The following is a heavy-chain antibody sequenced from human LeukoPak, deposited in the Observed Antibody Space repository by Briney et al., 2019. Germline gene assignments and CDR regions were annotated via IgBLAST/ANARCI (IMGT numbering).Heavy chain of an antibody. D-gene: IGHD3-22*01. Sequence: ASVKVSCKASGYTFTSYAMHWVRQAPGQRLEWMGWINAGNGNTKYSQKFQGRVTITRDTSASTAYMELSSLRSEDTAVYYCARDEISWYYYDSSGSFDYWGQGTLVTVSS. CDR3: ARDEISWYYYDSSGSFDY. CDR1: GYTFTSYA. CDR2: INAGNGNT. V-gene: IGHV1-3*01. J-gene: IGHJ4*02.